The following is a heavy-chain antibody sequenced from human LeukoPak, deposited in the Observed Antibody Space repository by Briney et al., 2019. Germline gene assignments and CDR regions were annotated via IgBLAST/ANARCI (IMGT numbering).Heavy chain of an antibody. D-gene: IGHD3-10*01. V-gene: IGHV4-38-2*02. CDR2: IYHSGST. Sequence: SETLSLTCTVSGGSISSGYYWGWIRQPPGKGLEWIGSIYHSGSTYYNPSLKSRVTISVDASKNQFSLKLSSVTAADTAVYYCARVLGELLPDYWGQGTLVTVSS. CDR1: GGSISSGYY. CDR3: ARVLGELLPDY. J-gene: IGHJ4*02.